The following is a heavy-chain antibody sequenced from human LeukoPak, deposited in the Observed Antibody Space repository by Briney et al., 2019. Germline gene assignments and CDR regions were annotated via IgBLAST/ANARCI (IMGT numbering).Heavy chain of an antibody. CDR1: GFTFSDYY. CDR3: ARDLGDYGDYDDWFDP. D-gene: IGHD4-17*01. CDR2: ISSSGSTI. V-gene: IGHV3-11*01. Sequence: GGSLRLSCAASGFTFSDYYMSWIRQAPGKGLEWVSYISSSGSTIYYADSVKGRFTISRDNAKNSLYLQMNSLRAEDTAVYYCARDLGDYGDYDDWFDPWGQGTLVTVSS. J-gene: IGHJ5*02.